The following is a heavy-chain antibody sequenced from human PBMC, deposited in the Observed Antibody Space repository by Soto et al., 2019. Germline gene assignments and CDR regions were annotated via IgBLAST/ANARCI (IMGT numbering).Heavy chain of an antibody. CDR2: ISSSSSYI. CDR3: ARVGLTDCGGDCYDAFDI. J-gene: IGHJ3*02. V-gene: IGHV3-21*01. D-gene: IGHD2-21*02. CDR1: GFTFSSYS. Sequence: GGSLRLSCAASGFTFSSYSMNWVRQAPGKGLEWVSSISSSSSYIYYADSVKGRFTISRDNAKNSLYLQMNSLRAEDTAVYYCARVGLTDCGGDCYDAFDIWGQGTMVTVSS.